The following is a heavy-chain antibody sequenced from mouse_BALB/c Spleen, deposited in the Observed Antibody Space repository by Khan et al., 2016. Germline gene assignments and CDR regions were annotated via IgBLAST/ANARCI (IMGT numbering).Heavy chain of an antibody. V-gene: IGHV1-9*01. J-gene: IGHJ4*01. Sequence: QVRLQQSGAELMKPGASVKISCKATGYTFSSYWIEWVKQRPGHGLEWIGEILPGSGSTNYNEKFKGKATFTADTSSNTAYMQLSSLTSEDSAVYYCARFGTTATSYAMDYWGQGTSVTVSS. CDR2: ILPGSGST. CDR3: ARFGTTATSYAMDY. D-gene: IGHD1-2*01. CDR1: GYTFSSYW.